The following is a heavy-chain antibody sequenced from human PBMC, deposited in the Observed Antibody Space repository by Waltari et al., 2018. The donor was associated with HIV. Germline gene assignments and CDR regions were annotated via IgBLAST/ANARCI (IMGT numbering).Heavy chain of an antibody. CDR3: ARDYGSGRGGGMDV. CDR1: GGYISSAGFY. D-gene: IGHD3-10*01. CDR2: IYYTGST. Sequence: QVQLQESGPGLVKPSQTLYLTCTVSGGYISSAGFYWSWIRQPTGKGLEWIGNIYYTGSTYYNPSLKSRVTISIDTSNNQFSLNLSSVTAADTAVYYCARDYGSGRGGGMDVWGQGTTVTVSS. J-gene: IGHJ6*02. V-gene: IGHV4-31*03.